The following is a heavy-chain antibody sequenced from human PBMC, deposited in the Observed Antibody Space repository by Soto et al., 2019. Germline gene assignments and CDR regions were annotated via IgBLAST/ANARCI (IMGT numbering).Heavy chain of an antibody. CDR2: ISGSGGST. J-gene: IGHJ5*02. Sequence: GGSVRLSCAASGVTFSSDAMRWVRQAPGKGLEWVSAISGSGGSTYYADSVKGRFTISRDNSKNTLYLQMNSLRAEDTAVYYCANEEDPLRYFDWLSPRGWFDPWGQGT. CDR1: GVTFSSDA. V-gene: IGHV3-23*01. D-gene: IGHD3-9*01. CDR3: ANEEDPLRYFDWLSPRGWFDP.